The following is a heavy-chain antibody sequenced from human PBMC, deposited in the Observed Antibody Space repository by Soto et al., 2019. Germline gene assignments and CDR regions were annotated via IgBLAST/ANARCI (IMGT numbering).Heavy chain of an antibody. CDR3: ARDDSSGYYVLPLDY. J-gene: IGHJ4*02. CDR2: ITSSGTI. Sequence: LRLSCAASGFTFSSCTMKWVRQSPGKGLEWVSYITSSGTIYYADSVKGRFTISRDNAKNSLYLQMNSLRDEDTAVYYCARDDSSGYYVLPLDYWGQGTLVTVSS. V-gene: IGHV3-48*02. D-gene: IGHD3-22*01. CDR1: GFTFSSCT.